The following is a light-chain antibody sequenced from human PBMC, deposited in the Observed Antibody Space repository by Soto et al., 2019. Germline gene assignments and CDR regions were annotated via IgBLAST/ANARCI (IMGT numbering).Light chain of an antibody. CDR2: EAS. CDR3: HQYGSSLWT. J-gene: IGKJ1*01. V-gene: IGKV3-20*01. CDR1: QSVSSNY. Sequence: EIVLTQSPGILSLSPGERATLSCRASQSVSSNYLAWYQQKPGQAPRLLINEASSRAPGIPDRFSGRGSGTDFTLTTSRLEPEDFAVFYCHQYGSSLWTFGQGTKVDIK.